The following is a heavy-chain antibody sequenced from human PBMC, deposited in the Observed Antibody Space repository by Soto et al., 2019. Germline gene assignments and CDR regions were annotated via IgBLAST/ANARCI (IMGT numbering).Heavy chain of an antibody. Sequence: PSETLSLTCTVSGSSIISDSYYWGWIRQPPGKGLEWIANIYYSGSTYYSPSLQSRVTISVDTSQNQFSLKLNSVTAADTAVYYCARLDVSSPVFDSWGQGALVTVSS. CDR1: GSSIISDSYY. CDR2: IYYSGST. CDR3: ARLDVSSPVFDS. V-gene: IGHV4-39*01. J-gene: IGHJ4*02. D-gene: IGHD2-2*01.